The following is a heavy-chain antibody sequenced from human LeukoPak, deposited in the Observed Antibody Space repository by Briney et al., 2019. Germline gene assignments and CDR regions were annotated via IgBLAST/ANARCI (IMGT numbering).Heavy chain of an antibody. V-gene: IGHV5-51*01. CDR3: ARAHVDTAMGDAFDI. Sequence: GESLKISCKGSGYSFTSYWIGWVRQMPGKGLEWMGIIYPGDSDTRYSPSFQGQVTISADKSISTAYLQWSSLKASDTAMYYCARAHVDTAMGDAFDIWGQGTMVTVSS. CDR1: GYSFTSYW. D-gene: IGHD5-18*01. J-gene: IGHJ3*02. CDR2: IYPGDSDT.